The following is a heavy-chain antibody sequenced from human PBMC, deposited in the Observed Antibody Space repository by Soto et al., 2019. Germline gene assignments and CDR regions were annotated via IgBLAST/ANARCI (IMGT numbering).Heavy chain of an antibody. D-gene: IGHD3-10*01. V-gene: IGHV4-30-2*01. J-gene: IGHJ4*02. CDR3: ARGLYGSGSYYNEIYFDY. CDR1: GGSISSGGYS. CDR2: IYHSGST. Sequence: SETLSLTCAVSGGSISSGGYSWSWIRQPPGKGLEWIGYIYHSGSTYYNPSLKSRVTISVDRSKNQFSLKLSSVTAADTAVYYCARGLYGSGSYYNEIYFDYWGQGTLVTVSS.